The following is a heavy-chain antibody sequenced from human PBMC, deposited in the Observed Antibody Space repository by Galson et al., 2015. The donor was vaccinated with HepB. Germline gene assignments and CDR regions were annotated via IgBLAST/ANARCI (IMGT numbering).Heavy chain of an antibody. J-gene: IGHJ4*02. CDR2: IRSKANYYAT. V-gene: IGHV3-73*01. D-gene: IGHD2-2*01. Sequence: SLRLSYAASGFIFSGSAIDWVRQASGKGPEWVGRIRSKANYYATLYVPSLKGRFTISRDDSKNMAYLHMRSLKTEDTAVYYCIRLGDLSGYSSRWGQGTLVTVSS. CDR3: IRLGDLSGYSSR. CDR1: GFIFSGSA.